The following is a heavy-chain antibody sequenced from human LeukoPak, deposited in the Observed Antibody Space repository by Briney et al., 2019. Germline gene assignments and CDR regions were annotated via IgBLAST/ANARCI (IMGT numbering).Heavy chain of an antibody. CDR3: ARVSHYYDSSGYYYVRAFDI. Sequence: SETLSLTCTVSGGSISSYYWSWIRQPAGKGLEWIGRISTSGSTNYNPSLKSRVTMSVYTSNNQFSLKLSSVTAADTAVYYCARVSHYYDSSGYYYVRAFDIWGQGTMVTVSS. CDR2: ISTSGST. J-gene: IGHJ3*02. CDR1: GGSISSYY. D-gene: IGHD3-22*01. V-gene: IGHV4-4*07.